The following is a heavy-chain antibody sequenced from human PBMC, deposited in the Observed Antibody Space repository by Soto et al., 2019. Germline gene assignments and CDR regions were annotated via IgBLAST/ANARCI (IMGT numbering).Heavy chain of an antibody. CDR2: INPSGGST. CDR1: GYTFTTYY. V-gene: IGHV1-46*03. D-gene: IGHD3-9*01. Sequence: QVQLVQSGEEVKTPGASVKVSCKASGYTFTTYYIHWVRQAPGQGLEWMGIINPSGGSTNYAQKFHGRFSLTTDTSTTTVYMDLSSLISDDTAIYYCARSATPHLRDFDWTSHHFFYMDLWGKGTRVTVSS. J-gene: IGHJ6*03. CDR3: ARSATPHLRDFDWTSHHFFYMDL.